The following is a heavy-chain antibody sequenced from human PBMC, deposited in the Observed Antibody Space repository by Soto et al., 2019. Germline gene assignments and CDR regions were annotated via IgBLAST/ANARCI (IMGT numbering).Heavy chain of an antibody. CDR3: ASLGRNYYNGMDV. CDR1: GASIRTYF. J-gene: IGHJ6*02. CDR2: IDPSGTT. V-gene: IGHV4-4*07. Sequence: QVQLQGSGPGLLKPSEPLSLPCTVSGASIRTYFWTWIRQSAGEGLEWLGRIDPSGTTTSNPSLKRRLTMSLDTSTNQFSLTLTSVTAADTAVYFCASLGRNYYNGMDVWGQGTTVIVSS.